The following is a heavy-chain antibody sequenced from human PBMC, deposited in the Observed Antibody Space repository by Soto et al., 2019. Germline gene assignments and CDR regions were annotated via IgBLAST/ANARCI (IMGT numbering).Heavy chain of an antibody. CDR2: IYYSGST. CDR3: ARAFTYYYDSSGYYLDY. CDR1: GGSISSGGYY. J-gene: IGHJ4*02. Sequence: SETLSLTCTVSGGSISSGGYYWSWIRQRPGKGLEWIGYIYYSGSTYYNPSHKSRVTISVDTSKNQFSLKLSPVTAADTAVYYCARAFTYYYDSSGYYLDYWGQGTLVTVSS. V-gene: IGHV4-31*03. D-gene: IGHD3-22*01.